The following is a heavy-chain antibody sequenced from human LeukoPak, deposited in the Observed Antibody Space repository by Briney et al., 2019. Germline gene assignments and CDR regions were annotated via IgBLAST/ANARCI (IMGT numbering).Heavy chain of an antibody. CDR2: INTNTGNX. CDR1: GYTFTSYA. Sequence: ASVKVSCKASGYTFTSYAMNWVRQTPGQGLEWIGWINTNTGNXTYAXXLTGGFVFSLDTSVSTAYLQISTLKAQDTAVYYCARDLGTLSFDYWGQGTLVTVSS. CDR3: ARDLGTLSFDY. V-gene: IGHV7-4-1*02. J-gene: IGHJ4*02.